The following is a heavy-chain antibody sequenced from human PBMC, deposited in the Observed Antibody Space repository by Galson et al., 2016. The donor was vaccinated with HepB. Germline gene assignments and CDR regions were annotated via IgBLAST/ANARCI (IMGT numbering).Heavy chain of an antibody. V-gene: IGHV1-2*02. CDR3: AKCRRPLRGCGFDI. D-gene: IGHD2-21*01. J-gene: IGHJ3*02. CDR2: INPNNGDT. Sequence: SVKVSCKASGYTFTGYYMYWVRQAPGQGLEWMGWINPNNGDTIYAQRFQGRVTVTRDTSISTAFMERSRLRSDDAAIYYCAKCRRPLRGCGFDIWGQGTMVTVSS. CDR1: GYTFTGYY.